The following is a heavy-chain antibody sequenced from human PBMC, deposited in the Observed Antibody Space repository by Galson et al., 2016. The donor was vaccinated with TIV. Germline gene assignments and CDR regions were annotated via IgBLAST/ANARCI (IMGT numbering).Heavy chain of an antibody. Sequence: QSGAEVKKPGESLKISCQDSGYILTNFWIAWVRQMPGQGLEWMGIMKPGDSDTRYSPSFQGQVTISVDKSIATAYLQWSSLKASDTAMYYCARNGVPPGSFEIWGQGTMVTVSS. D-gene: IGHD2-8*01. CDR3: ARNGVPPGSFEI. V-gene: IGHV5-51*03. J-gene: IGHJ3*02. CDR1: GYILTNFW. CDR2: MKPGDSDT.